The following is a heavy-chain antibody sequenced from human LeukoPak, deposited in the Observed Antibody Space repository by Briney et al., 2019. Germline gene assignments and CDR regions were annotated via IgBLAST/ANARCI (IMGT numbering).Heavy chain of an antibody. CDR2: INPNSGGA. J-gene: IGHJ6*03. D-gene: IGHD2-15*01. V-gene: IGHV1-2*02. Sequence: ASVKVSCKASGYTFTSYGISWVRQAPGQGLEWMGWINPNSGGANYAQKFQGRFTMTMHTSITTVYMELSRLRSDDTAVYYCARFVDNLSYYYMDVWGKGTTVTVSS. CDR3: ARFVDNLSYYYMDV. CDR1: GYTFTSYG.